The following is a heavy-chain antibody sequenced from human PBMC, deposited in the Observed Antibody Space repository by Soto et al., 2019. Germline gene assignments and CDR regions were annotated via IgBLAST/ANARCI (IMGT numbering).Heavy chain of an antibody. CDR3: ARQGRNTKIVILRHYATDF. CDR1: SGSISTNSYL. D-gene: IGHD3-22*01. J-gene: IGHJ6*02. V-gene: IGHV4-39*01. CDR2: ILYSGDT. Sequence: SETLSLTCSVSSGSISTNSYLWGWIRQPPGKGLEWIGAILYSGDTYYSESLKSRVTMSVDTAKNQFSLKLNSVAAADTAVYYCARQGRNTKIVILRHYATDFWGQGTAVTVSS.